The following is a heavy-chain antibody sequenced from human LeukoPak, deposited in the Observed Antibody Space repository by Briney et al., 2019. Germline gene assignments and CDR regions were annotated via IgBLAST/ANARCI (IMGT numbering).Heavy chain of an antibody. D-gene: IGHD1-14*01. J-gene: IGHJ3*02. Sequence: GESLKISCKGSGYSFSTYWSGWVRQMPGKGLEWMGIIYPGDSDTRYSPSFQGQVTISADKSISTTSLQWSSLKASDTAMYYCARASIVAGTSNAFDIWGQGTMVTVSS. CDR2: IYPGDSDT. CDR3: ARASIVAGTSNAFDI. CDR1: GYSFSTYW. V-gene: IGHV5-51*01.